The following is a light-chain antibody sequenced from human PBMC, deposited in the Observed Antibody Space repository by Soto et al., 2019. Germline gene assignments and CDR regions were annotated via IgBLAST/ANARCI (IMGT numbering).Light chain of an antibody. Sequence: QSALTQPASVSGSPGQSITISCTGTSNDVGGYNHVSWYQQHPGKAPKLIIYEVSYRPSGVSNRFSGSKSGNTASLTISGLQAEDEADYYCNSYRSNDTVVFGGGTQLTVL. J-gene: IGLJ2*01. CDR2: EVS. V-gene: IGLV2-14*01. CDR3: NSYRSNDTVV. CDR1: SNDVGGYNH.